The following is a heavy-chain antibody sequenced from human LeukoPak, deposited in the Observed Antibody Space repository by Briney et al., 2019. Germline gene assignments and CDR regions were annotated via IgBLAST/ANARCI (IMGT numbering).Heavy chain of an antibody. CDR3: SIPRFWGLNDDFDI. J-gene: IGHJ3*02. Sequence: QPGRSLRLSCTASGFIFGDYAMSWFRQAPGKGLEWIGFIRSKAYGGTTEYAASVKGRFTLSRDDSKSIAYLQMSSLKTEDTGVHYCSIPRFWGLNDDFDIWGQGTMVTVSS. CDR2: IRSKAYGGTT. V-gene: IGHV3-49*03. CDR1: GFIFGDYA. D-gene: IGHD3-10*01.